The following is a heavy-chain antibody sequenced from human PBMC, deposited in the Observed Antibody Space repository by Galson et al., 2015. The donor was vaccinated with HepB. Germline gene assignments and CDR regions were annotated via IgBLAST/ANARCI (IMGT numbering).Heavy chain of an antibody. Sequence: SLRLSCAASGFVFSTYAMHWVRQAPGQGLEWVAVISYDGNNKYYLDSVKGRFTISRDDSRSTLHLQMDSLRVEDTAIYYCARGLGGRYVSDEEGNWLDPWGQGALVTVSS. D-gene: IGHD1-26*01. J-gene: IGHJ5*02. CDR3: ARGLGGRYVSDEEGNWLDP. CDR2: ISYDGNNK. V-gene: IGHV3-30-3*01. CDR1: GFVFSTYA.